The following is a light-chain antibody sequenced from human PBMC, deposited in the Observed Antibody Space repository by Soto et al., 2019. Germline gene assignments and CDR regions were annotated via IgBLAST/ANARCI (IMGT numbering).Light chain of an antibody. V-gene: IGKV3-11*01. CDR1: QSVGTY. Sequence: EIVLTHSPATLSLSPGERAILSCRASQSVGTYLAWYQQKPGQAPRLLIYDASNRATGIPARFGGSGSGTDFTLTINSLEPEDFAVYYCQQRSNWPGTFGPGTKVDIK. CDR3: QQRSNWPGT. CDR2: DAS. J-gene: IGKJ3*01.